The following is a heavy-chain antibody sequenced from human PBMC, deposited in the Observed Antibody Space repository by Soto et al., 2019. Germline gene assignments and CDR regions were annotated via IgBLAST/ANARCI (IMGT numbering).Heavy chain of an antibody. CDR3: ARINNSAWQPIDY. J-gene: IGHJ4*02. D-gene: IGHD6-19*01. CDR1: GYTFTNYA. V-gene: IGHV1-46*01. Sequence: ASVKVSCKASGYTFTNYAMHWVRQAPGQGLEWMGIINPSGGSTSYAQKFQGRVTMTRDTSTSTVYMELSSLRSEDTAVYYCARINNSAWQPIDYWGQGTLVTVSS. CDR2: INPSGGST.